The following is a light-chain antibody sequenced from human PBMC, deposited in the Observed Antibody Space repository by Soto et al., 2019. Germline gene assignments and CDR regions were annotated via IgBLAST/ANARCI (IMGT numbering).Light chain of an antibody. V-gene: IGKV3D-15*01. CDR1: QNVNDN. Sequence: EIVMTQSPATLSVSPGERATLSCRASQNVNDNLAWYQQKPGQAPRLLVYGASTRATGIPASFGGSGSGTEFTLTIGSLQSEDFAVYYCQQYNNWPLTFGAGTKVEIK. CDR3: QQYNNWPLT. CDR2: GAS. J-gene: IGKJ4*01.